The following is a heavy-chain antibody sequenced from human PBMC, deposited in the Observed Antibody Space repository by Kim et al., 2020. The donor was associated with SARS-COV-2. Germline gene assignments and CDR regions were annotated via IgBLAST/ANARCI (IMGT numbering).Heavy chain of an antibody. D-gene: IGHD6-19*01. J-gene: IGHJ4*02. V-gene: IGHV4-34*01. CDR3: ATIAVAGTEGRGY. Sequence: SSPSIKSRVTISVDTSKNQFSLKLSSVTAADTAVYYCATIAVAGTEGRGYWGQGTLVTVSS.